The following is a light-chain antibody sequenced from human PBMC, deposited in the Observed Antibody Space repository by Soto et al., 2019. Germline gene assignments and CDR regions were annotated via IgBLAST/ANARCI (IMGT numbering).Light chain of an antibody. CDR2: GAS. CDR1: QSVSSSY. V-gene: IGKV3-20*01. CDR3: QQYGSLIT. Sequence: EIVLTQSPGTLSLSPGEKATHSCRASQSVSSSYLAWYQQKPGQAPRLLIYGASSRATGIPDRFSGSGSGTDFTFTISRLEPEGFAVYYCQQYGSLITFGQGTRLEIK. J-gene: IGKJ5*01.